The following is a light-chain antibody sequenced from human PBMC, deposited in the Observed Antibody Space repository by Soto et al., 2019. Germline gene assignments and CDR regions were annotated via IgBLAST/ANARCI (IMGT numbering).Light chain of an antibody. CDR1: NNDVGGHNY. CDR3: ASTAGNNNLL. J-gene: IGLJ2*01. CDR2: EVT. V-gene: IGLV2-8*01. Sequence: QSVLTQSPSASGSPGQSVTISCTGTNNDVGGHNYVSWYQHHPGKAPKLIIYEVTKRPSGVPNRFSGSKSGNTASLTVSGLRPEDDADYFCASTAGNNNLLFGGGTKLTVL.